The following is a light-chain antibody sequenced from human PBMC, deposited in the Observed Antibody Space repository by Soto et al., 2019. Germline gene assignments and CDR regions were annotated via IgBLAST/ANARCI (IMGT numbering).Light chain of an antibody. CDR3: QQRSSWSRT. J-gene: IGKJ1*01. Sequence: VQLTWSRLTLAAGLFAVVTITCRASQSISSWLAWYQQKPGKAPRLLIYEVSNRESGILARFSGSGSGTDFTLTISSLEPHDFAVYYCQQRSSWSRTFGQGTKVDIK. V-gene: IGKV1-5*03. CDR1: QSISSW. CDR2: EVS.